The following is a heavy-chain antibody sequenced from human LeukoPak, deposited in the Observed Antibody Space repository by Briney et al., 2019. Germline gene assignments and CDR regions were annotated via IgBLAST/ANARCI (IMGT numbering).Heavy chain of an antibody. CDR1: GFTFSSYS. CDR2: ISSSGNTI. V-gene: IGHV3-48*01. J-gene: IGHJ4*02. Sequence: LSLTCAASGFTFSSYSINWVRQAPGKGLEWVSYISSSGNTIYYADSVKGRFTISRDNAKNSLHLHLNSLTAEDTAVYYCARSLDYWGQGTLVTVAS. CDR3: ARSLDY.